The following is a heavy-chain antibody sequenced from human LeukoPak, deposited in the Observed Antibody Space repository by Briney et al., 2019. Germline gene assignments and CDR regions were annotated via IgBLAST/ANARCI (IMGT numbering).Heavy chain of an antibody. J-gene: IGHJ5*02. Sequence: SVKVSCKASGGTFRNYAISWVRQAPGQGLEWMGGIIPIFDTANYAQKFQGRVTITADKFATAVYMEVISLTSEDTAVYYCAGATGATTSWFDPWGQGTLVTVSS. V-gene: IGHV1-69*06. D-gene: IGHD1-26*01. CDR2: IIPIFDTA. CDR1: GGTFRNYA. CDR3: AGATGATTSWFDP.